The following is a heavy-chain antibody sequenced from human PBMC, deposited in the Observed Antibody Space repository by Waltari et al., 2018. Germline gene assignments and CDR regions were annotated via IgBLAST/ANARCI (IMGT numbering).Heavy chain of an antibody. J-gene: IGHJ5*02. CDR3: ARTMVYAILNWFDP. V-gene: IGHV4-34*01. CDR2: INHSGST. Sequence: QVQLQQWGAGLLKPSETLSLTCAVYGGAFSGYYWSWIRQPPGKGLEWIGEINHSGSTNYNPSLKCRVTISVDPSKNQFSLKLSSVTAADTAVYYWARTMVYAILNWFDPWGQGTLVTVSS. D-gene: IGHD2-8*01. CDR1: GGAFSGYY.